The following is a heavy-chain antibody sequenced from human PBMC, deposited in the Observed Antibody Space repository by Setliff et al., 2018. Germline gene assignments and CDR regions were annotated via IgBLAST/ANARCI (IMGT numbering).Heavy chain of an antibody. V-gene: IGHV3-48*04. D-gene: IGHD2-2*01. J-gene: IGHJ4*02. CDR2: ISYSSGSI. Sequence: GGSLRLSCATSGFTFRDYSMVWVRQAPGKGLEWVAHISYSSGSISYADSVKGRFTISRDNAKNTLFLQMNSLRVEDTAVYYCARDQDGRGPAADYWGQGTLVTVSS. CDR1: GFTFRDYS. CDR3: ARDQDGRGPAADY.